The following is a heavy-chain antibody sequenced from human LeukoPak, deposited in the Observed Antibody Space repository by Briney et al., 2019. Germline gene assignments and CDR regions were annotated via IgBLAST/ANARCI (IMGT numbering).Heavy chain of an antibody. D-gene: IGHD2-2*01. Sequence: PSQTLSLTCTVSGGSISSSRYYWPPIRQPPGKVLEWIGSIYYSGSTYYNPSLKRRVTISVDTSKNQFSLKLSSVTAADTSVYYCARLQYAGAFDIWGQGTMVTVSS. CDR2: IYYSGST. J-gene: IGHJ3*02. CDR1: GGSISSSRYY. CDR3: ARLQYAGAFDI. V-gene: IGHV4-39*01.